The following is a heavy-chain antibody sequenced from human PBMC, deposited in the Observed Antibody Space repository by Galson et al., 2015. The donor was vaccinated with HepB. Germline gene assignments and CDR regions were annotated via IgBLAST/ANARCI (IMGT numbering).Heavy chain of an antibody. Sequence: SLRLSCAASGFTFSSYAMSWVRQAPGKGLEWVSAISGSGGSTYYADSVKGRFTISRDNSKNTLYLQMNSLRAEDTAVYYCAKDGRSVVVAATDYWGQGTLVTVSS. J-gene: IGHJ4*02. CDR3: AKDGRSVVVAATDY. V-gene: IGHV3-23*01. D-gene: IGHD2-15*01. CDR1: GFTFSSYA. CDR2: ISGSGGST.